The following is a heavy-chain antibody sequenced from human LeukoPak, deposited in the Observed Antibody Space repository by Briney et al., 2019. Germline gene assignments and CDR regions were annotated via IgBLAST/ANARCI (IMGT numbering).Heavy chain of an antibody. Sequence: KVSCKASGYTFTGYYMHWVRQAPGQGLEWMGFIYTGYSDTRYSPSFQGQITISGDKSISTAYLQWSSLKASDTAMYYWARRPVDVGMAGSFDIWGQGTMVIVSS. CDR2: IYTGYSDT. CDR3: ARRPVDVGMAGSFDI. V-gene: IGHV5-51*01. J-gene: IGHJ3*02. D-gene: IGHD6-19*01. CDR1: GYTFTGYY.